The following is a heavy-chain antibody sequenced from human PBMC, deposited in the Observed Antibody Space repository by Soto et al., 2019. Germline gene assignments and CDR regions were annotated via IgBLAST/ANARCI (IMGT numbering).Heavy chain of an antibody. CDR2: IHYSGTT. Sequence: SETLSLTCAVSGDSINSYFWHWIRQPPGKGLEYIGYIHYSGTTKYNASLKSRATISLDASKNQFSLTLNSVTAADTAVYYCARGAYCVVDCFFWFDAWGQGIRVTVSS. CDR1: GDSINSYF. V-gene: IGHV4-59*12. J-gene: IGHJ5*02. CDR3: ARGAYCVVDCFFWFDA. D-gene: IGHD2-21*02.